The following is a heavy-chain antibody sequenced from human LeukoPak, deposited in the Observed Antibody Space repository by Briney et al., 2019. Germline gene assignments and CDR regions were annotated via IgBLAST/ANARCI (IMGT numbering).Heavy chain of an antibody. Sequence: GGSLRLSCAASGFIFNTYNMNWVRQAPGKGLEWVSYISSSGTTIYYADSVKGRFTISRDNAKNSLYLQVSSLRAEDTAVYYCARGMYYYDSSNYYGYFDYWGQGTLVTVSS. V-gene: IGHV3-48*01. CDR3: ARGMYYYDSSNYYGYFDY. CDR2: ISSSGTTI. CDR1: GFIFNTYN. D-gene: IGHD3-22*01. J-gene: IGHJ4*02.